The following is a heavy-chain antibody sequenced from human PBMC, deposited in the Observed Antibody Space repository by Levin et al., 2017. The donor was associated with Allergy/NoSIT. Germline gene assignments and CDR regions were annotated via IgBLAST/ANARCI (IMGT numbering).Heavy chain of an antibody. CDR3: ARYGSFTPHYYDSSTIGGGYYYYGMDV. J-gene: IGHJ6*02. CDR1: GSSFTSYW. CDR2: IYPGDSDT. D-gene: IGHD3-22*01. Sequence: GGSLRLSCKGSGSSFTSYWIGWVRQMPGKGLEWMGIIYPGDSDTRYSPSFQGQVTISADKSISTAYLQWSSLKASDTAMYYCARYGSFTPHYYDSSTIGGGYYYYGMDVWGQGTTVTVSS. V-gene: IGHV5-51*01.